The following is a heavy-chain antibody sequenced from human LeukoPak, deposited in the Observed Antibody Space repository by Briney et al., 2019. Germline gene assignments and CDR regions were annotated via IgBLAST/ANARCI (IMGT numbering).Heavy chain of an antibody. CDR2: ISSSSSYI. D-gene: IGHD1-26*01. V-gene: IGHV3-21*01. J-gene: IGHJ4*02. Sequence: SGGSLRLSCAASGFTFSSYSMNWVRQAPGKGLEWVSSISSSSSYIYYADSVKGRFTISRDNAKNSLYLQMNSLRAEDTAVYYCARIIVGARSNDYWGQGTLVTVSS. CDR3: ARIIVGARSNDY. CDR1: GFTFSSYS.